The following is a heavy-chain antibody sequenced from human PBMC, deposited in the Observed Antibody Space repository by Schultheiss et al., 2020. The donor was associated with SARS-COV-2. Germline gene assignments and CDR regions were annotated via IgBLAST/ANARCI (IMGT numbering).Heavy chain of an antibody. CDR1: GGSFSGYY. J-gene: IGHJ4*02. V-gene: IGHV4-34*01. Sequence: SETLSLTCAVYGGSFSGYYWSWIRQPPGKGLEWIGEINHSGSTNYNPSLKSRVTISVDTSKNQFSLKLSSVTAADTAVYYCVGDSSSWYGDYWGQGTLVTVSS. D-gene: IGHD6-13*01. CDR2: INHSGST. CDR3: VGDSSSWYGDY.